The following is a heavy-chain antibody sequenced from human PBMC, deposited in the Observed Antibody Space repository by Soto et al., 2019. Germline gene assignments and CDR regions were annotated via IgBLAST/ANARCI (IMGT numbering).Heavy chain of an antibody. D-gene: IGHD3-10*01. CDR1: GFTFSSYA. Sequence: PGGSLRLSCAASGFTFSSYAMSWVRQAPGKGLEWVSAISGSGGSTYYADSVKGRFTISRDNSKNTLYLQMNSLRAEETAVYYCAKYGSGSYLVLYYYYGMDVWGQGTTVTVSS. V-gene: IGHV3-23*01. J-gene: IGHJ6*02. CDR2: ISGSGGST. CDR3: AKYGSGSYLVLYYYYGMDV.